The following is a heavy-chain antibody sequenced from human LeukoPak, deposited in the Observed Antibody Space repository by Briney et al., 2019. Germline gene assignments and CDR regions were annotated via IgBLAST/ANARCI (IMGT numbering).Heavy chain of an antibody. V-gene: IGHV4-59*01. D-gene: IGHD1-26*01. CDR2: IYYSGST. Sequence: PSETLSLTCAVSGGSISSYYWRWIRQPPGKGLEWVGYIYYSGSTNYNPSLTSRVTISVDTSKNQFSLKLSSVTAADTAVYYCARVEVGSYYGLDYWGQGTLVTVSS. CDR1: GGSISSYY. J-gene: IGHJ4*02. CDR3: ARVEVGSYYGLDY.